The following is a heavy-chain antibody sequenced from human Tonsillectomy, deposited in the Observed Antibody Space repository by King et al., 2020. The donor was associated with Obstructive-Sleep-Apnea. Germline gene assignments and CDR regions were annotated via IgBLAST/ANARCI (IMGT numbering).Heavy chain of an antibody. CDR2: ISSSGSTI. Sequence: VQLVESGGGLVKPVGSLRLSCAASGFTFSDYYMSWIRQAPGKGLEWVSYISSSGSTIYYADSVKGRFTISRDNAKNSLYLQMNSLRAEDTAVYYCAGGMGGGLEDIVVVVAAPDGFDIWGQGTMVTVSS. J-gene: IGHJ3*02. D-gene: IGHD2-15*01. CDR3: AGGMGGGLEDIVVVVAAPDGFDI. CDR1: GFTFSDYY. V-gene: IGHV3-11*01.